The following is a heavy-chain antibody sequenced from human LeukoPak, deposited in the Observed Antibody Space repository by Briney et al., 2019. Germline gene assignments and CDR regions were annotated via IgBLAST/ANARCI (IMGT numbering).Heavy chain of an antibody. D-gene: IGHD3-3*01. CDR1: GGSISSSNW. CDR2: IYHDGST. V-gene: IGHV4-4*02. CDR3: ARGGDYDFWSGFSGWFDP. J-gene: IGHJ5*02. Sequence: SGTLSLTCVVSGGSISSSNWWGWVRQPPGKGLEWIGEIYHDGSTNYNPSLKSRVTISIDKSKNQFSLKLSSVTAADTAVYYCARGGDYDFWSGFSGWFDPWGQGTLVTVSS.